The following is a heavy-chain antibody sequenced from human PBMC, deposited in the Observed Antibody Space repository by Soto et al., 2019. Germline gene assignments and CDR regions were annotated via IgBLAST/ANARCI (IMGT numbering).Heavy chain of an antibody. Sequence: PGGSLRLSCTASGFTFGDYAMSWFRQAPGKGLEWVGFIRSKAYGGTTEYAASVKGRFTISRDDSKSIAYLQMNSLKTEDTAVYYCTRGGDYDFGTGNPYYYYGMDVWGQGTTVTVSS. V-gene: IGHV3-49*03. J-gene: IGHJ6*02. CDR3: TRGGDYDFGTGNPYYYYGMDV. CDR1: GFTFGDYA. CDR2: IRSKAYGGTT. D-gene: IGHD3-3*01.